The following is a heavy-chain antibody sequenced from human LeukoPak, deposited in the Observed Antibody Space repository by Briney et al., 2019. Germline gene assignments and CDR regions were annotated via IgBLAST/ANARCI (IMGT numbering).Heavy chain of an antibody. CDR1: GGTFSSYA. V-gene: IGHV1-69*13. D-gene: IGHD4-11*01. Sequence: SVKVSCKASGGTFSSYAISWVRQAPGQGLEWMGGIIPIFGTANYAQKFQGRVTITADESTSTAYMELRSLRSDDTAVYYCARTWTTVTTHDAFDIWGQGTMVTVSS. CDR2: IIPIFGTA. CDR3: ARTWTTVTTHDAFDI. J-gene: IGHJ3*02.